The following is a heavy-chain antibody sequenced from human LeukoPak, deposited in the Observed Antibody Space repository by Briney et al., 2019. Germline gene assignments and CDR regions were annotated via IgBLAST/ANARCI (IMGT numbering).Heavy chain of an antibody. V-gene: IGHV4-59*08. CDR2: IYYSGST. CDR3: ARREPYYDSSGNAFDI. Sequence: SETLSLTCTVSGGSISSYYWSWIRQPPGKGLEWIGYIYYSGSTNYNPSLKSRVTISVDTSKNQFSLKLSSVTAVDTAVYYCARREPYYDSSGNAFDIWGQGTMVTVSS. D-gene: IGHD3-22*01. CDR1: GGSISSYY. J-gene: IGHJ3*02.